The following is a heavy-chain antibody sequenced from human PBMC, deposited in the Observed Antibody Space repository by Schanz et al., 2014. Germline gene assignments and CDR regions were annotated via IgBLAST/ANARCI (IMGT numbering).Heavy chain of an antibody. Sequence: VQLVESGGGLVKPGGSLRLSCAASGFTFSSYWMHWVRQAPGKGLEWVAFIRYNGINEYYADSVKGRFTISRDNSKNTLYLQMNSLRAEDTAVYYCAKDLPSDYYIAYWGQGTLVTVSS. CDR2: IRYNGINE. J-gene: IGHJ4*02. D-gene: IGHD3-22*01. V-gene: IGHV3-30*02. CDR3: AKDLPSDYYIAY. CDR1: GFTFSSYW.